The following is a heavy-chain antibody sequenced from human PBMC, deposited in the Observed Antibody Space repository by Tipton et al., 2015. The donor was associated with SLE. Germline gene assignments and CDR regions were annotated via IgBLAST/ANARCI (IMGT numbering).Heavy chain of an antibody. CDR2: ISWDGGST. D-gene: IGHD1-26*01. Sequence: SLRLSCAASGFSFGTYAVAWVRQAPGKGLEWVSVISWDGGSTYYADSVKGRFTISRDNSKNTLYLQMNSLRAEDTAVYYCGGGSGSYFAFDIWGQGTVVTVSS. CDR3: GGGSGSYFAFDI. J-gene: IGHJ3*02. CDR1: GFSFGTYA. V-gene: IGHV3-23*01.